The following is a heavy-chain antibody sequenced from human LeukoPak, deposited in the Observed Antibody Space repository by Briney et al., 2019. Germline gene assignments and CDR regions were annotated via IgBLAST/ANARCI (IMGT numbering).Heavy chain of an antibody. CDR2: IIPIFVTT. CDR1: GGTFSNYA. V-gene: IGHV1-69*13. D-gene: IGHD3-22*01. CDR3: ARGELSGYYFDY. Sequence: SVKVSCKASGGTFSNYAISWVRQAPGQGLEWMGGIIPIFVTTNYAQRFQGRVTITANESTNTAYMELSSLRSEDTAVYYCARGELSGYYFDYWGQGTLVTVSS. J-gene: IGHJ4*02.